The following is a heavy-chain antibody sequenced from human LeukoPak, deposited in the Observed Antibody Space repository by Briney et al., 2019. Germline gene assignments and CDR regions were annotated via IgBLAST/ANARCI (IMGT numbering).Heavy chain of an antibody. D-gene: IGHD2-15*01. J-gene: IGHJ3*02. Sequence: PGPSLRLSLAPSASTVGSYAMGSVRHDPGDGLGWVSAIGTAGDTFYPGSVKCRFTTSRENSKDFLYHQKTRLRAENTVVYYCARVGRDSGYLFDIWGQGTMVTVSS. CDR2: IGTAGDT. CDR3: ARVGRDSGYLFDI. CDR1: ASTVGSYA. V-gene: IGHV3-13*01.